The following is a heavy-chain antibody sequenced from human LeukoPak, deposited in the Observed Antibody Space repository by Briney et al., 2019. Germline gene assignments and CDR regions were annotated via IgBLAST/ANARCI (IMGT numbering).Heavy chain of an antibody. J-gene: IGHJ3*01. Sequence: RPPAPLSLTCSVSGASVYSDSSFWTWIRQAPGKGLEWIGYIDYRGGTKYSASLKNRVTISLQTSKNEFSLSLKSVTAADTAVYYCAREVATSYHGSRGYFRQTEAFDSWGQGKMVTLSS. D-gene: IGHD5-12*01. CDR2: IDYRGGT. CDR1: GASVYSDSSF. CDR3: AREVATSYHGSRGYFRQTEAFDS. V-gene: IGHV4-61*01.